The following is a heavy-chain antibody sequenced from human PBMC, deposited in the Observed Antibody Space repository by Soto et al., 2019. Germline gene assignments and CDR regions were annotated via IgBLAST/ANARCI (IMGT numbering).Heavy chain of an antibody. CDR1: GFTFDDYG. J-gene: IGHJ4*02. D-gene: IGHD3-10*01. V-gene: IGHV3-9*01. CDR2: ISWNSGRI. Sequence: EVQLVQYGGGWVQPGRFLRLYCGASGFTFDDYGMRWVRQAPGKGLEWVSSISWNSGRIGYADTVKGRFTISRDNVKNSLYLQMNSLRAEDTALYYCARSGEFSASDYYGFWGQGTLVTVSS. CDR3: ARSGEFSASDYYGF.